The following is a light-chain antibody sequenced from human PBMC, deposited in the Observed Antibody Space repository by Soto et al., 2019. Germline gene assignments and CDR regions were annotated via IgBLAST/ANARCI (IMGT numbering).Light chain of an antibody. Sequence: QLVLTQSPSASASLGASVKLTCTLSSGHNNYAIAWHQQQPEKGPRYLMKLNSDGSHSKGDGIPDRFSGSSSGAERYLTISSLQSEDEADYYCQTWDTGIHVFGGGTKVTVL. CDR3: QTWDTGIHV. J-gene: IGLJ3*02. CDR2: LNSDGSH. V-gene: IGLV4-69*01. CDR1: SGHNNYA.